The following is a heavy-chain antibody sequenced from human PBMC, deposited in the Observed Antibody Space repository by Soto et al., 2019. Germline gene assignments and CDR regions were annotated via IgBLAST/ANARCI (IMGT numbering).Heavy chain of an antibody. CDR1: GFTFSTYT. J-gene: IGHJ6*02. V-gene: IGHV3-21*01. CDR2: ISSMSRDI. CDR3: ARRSWGRDGIDV. Sequence: GGSLRLSCAASGFTFSTYTINWGRQAPGKGLEWCASISSMSRDIFYADSVKDRFTTSRDNANSSLDLQLHSLRVGDTAIYYCARRSWGRDGIDVWGHGTTVPVS. D-gene: IGHD3-16*01.